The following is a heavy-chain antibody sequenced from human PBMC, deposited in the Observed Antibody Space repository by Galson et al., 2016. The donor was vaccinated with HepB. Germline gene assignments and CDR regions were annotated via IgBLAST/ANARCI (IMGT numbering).Heavy chain of an antibody. D-gene: IGHD3-10*01. Sequence: SVKVSCKASGYTFINYYMHWVRQAPGQGLEWMGIGNPRTGSTSYAQKFQDRVTVTRDTSTSTVYMELSSLRSEDTAVYYCARDRGSKSLKGYGMGVWGQGTTVTVSS. J-gene: IGHJ6*02. CDR1: GYTFINYY. V-gene: IGHV1-46*01. CDR2: GNPRTGST. CDR3: ARDRGSKSLKGYGMGV.